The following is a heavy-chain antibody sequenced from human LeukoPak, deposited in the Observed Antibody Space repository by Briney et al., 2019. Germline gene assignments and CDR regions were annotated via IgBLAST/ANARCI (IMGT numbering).Heavy chain of an antibody. J-gene: IGHJ4*02. CDR2: INSDGSST. Sequence: PGGSLRLSCAASGFTFSSYWMHWVRQAPGKGLVWVSRINSDGSSTNYADSVKGRFTISRDNAKNSLYLQMNSLRAEDTPVYYCARDWAGYSFGYWGQGTLVTVSS. D-gene: IGHD5-18*01. CDR3: ARDWAGYSFGY. V-gene: IGHV3-74*01. CDR1: GFTFSSYW.